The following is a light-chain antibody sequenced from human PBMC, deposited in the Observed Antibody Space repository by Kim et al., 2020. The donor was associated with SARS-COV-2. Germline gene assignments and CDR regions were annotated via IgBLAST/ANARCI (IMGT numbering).Light chain of an antibody. V-gene: IGKV3-15*01. J-gene: IGKJ4*01. CDR1: QSANSN. CDR2: DAS. CDR3: QQYDKWPLT. Sequence: GSPGSRAALSCRARQSANSNLAWYQQKPGQAPRLLIYDASTRATDIPARFSGSGSGTDFTLTISCLQPEDFAVYYCQQYDKWPLTFGGGTKVDIK.